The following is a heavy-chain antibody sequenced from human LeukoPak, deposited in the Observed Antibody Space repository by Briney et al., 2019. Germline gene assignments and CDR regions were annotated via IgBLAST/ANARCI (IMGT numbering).Heavy chain of an antibody. Sequence: SETLSLTCSVSGASISSRDYYWSWIRQPSGRGLEWIGYIYSGGNTYYNPSLESRVTMSVDTSKNQLYLKLNSVTAADTAVYYCARDRDNYDSKYYFDYWGQGTLVTVSS. V-gene: IGHV4-30-4*01. CDR2: IYSGGNT. D-gene: IGHD3-22*01. CDR3: ARDRDNYDSKYYFDY. J-gene: IGHJ4*02. CDR1: GASISSRDYY.